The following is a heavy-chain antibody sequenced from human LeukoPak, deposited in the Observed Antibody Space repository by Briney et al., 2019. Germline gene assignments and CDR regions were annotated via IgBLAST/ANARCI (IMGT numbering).Heavy chain of an antibody. V-gene: IGHV4-4*09. Sequence: SETLSLTCTVSGGSISTYYWSWIRQPPGKGLEWIGYIYTRGSTNYNPSLKSRVTISVDTSKIQFSLKLSSVTAADTAVYYCARHLSDSVPAIEYWGQGALVTVSS. CDR2: IYTRGST. CDR1: GGSISTYY. D-gene: IGHD5/OR15-5a*01. CDR3: ARHLSDSVPAIEY. J-gene: IGHJ4*02.